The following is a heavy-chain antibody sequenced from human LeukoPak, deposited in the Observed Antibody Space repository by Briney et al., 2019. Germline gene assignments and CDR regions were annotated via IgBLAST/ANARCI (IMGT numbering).Heavy chain of an antibody. J-gene: IGHJ5*02. CDR3: ARDAAKNGYTGYDFGGGWFDP. Sequence: GGSLRLSCVASGFTFSSYGMNWVRQAPGKGLEWVSSISSSSSYIYYADSMKGRFTISRDNAKNSLYLQMNSLRAEDTAVYYCARDAAKNGYTGYDFGGGWFDPWGQGTLVTVSS. D-gene: IGHD5-12*01. CDR1: GFTFSSYG. CDR2: ISSSSSYI. V-gene: IGHV3-21*01.